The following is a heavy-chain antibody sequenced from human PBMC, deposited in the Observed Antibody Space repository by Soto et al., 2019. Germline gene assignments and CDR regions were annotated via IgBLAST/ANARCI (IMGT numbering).Heavy chain of an antibody. CDR2: TYYRTRWYY. Sequence: QVQLQESGPGLVKPSQTLSLTCVISGDSVSSNSAAWNWIRQSPSRGLEWLGRTYYRTRWYYDYAVSVISRISLNPDTSTNQFPLQLTSVTPEDTAVYYCAGTTAHYWYYMDVWGKGTTVTVSS. D-gene: IGHD1-7*01. CDR1: GDSVSSNSAA. V-gene: IGHV6-1*01. J-gene: IGHJ6*03. CDR3: AGTTAHYWYYMDV.